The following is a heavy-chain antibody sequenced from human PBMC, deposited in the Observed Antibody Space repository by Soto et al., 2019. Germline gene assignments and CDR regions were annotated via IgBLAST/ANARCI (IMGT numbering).Heavy chain of an antibody. V-gene: IGHV3-7*01. D-gene: IGHD6-25*01. CDR1: GFTFGNYW. CDR3: ARDVTPGSSGYYLGAFER. CDR2: IKGDGSAK. J-gene: IGHJ3*02. Sequence: QPGGSLRLSCAASGFTFGNYWMTWVRQAPGKGLEWVANIKGDGSAKSYLDSVRGRFTVSRDNAENSLFLQMNILRAEDTALYYCARDVTPGSSGYYLGAFERWGQGTMVTVSS.